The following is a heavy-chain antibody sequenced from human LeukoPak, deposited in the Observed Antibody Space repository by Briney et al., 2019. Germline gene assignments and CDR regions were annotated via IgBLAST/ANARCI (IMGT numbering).Heavy chain of an antibody. J-gene: IGHJ4*02. CDR3: AKDRAPYCSSSSCYGNFDY. CDR1: GFTFSSYA. Sequence: PGGSLRLSCAASGFTFSSYAMSWVRQAPGKGLEWVSAISGSGGSTYYADSVRGRFTISRDNSKNTLYLQMNRLRAEDTALYYCAKDRAPYCSSSSCYGNFDYWGQGTLVTVSS. CDR2: ISGSGGST. D-gene: IGHD2-2*01. V-gene: IGHV3-23*01.